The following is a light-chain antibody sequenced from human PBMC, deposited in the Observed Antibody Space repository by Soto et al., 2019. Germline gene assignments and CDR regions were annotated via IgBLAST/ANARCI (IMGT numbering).Light chain of an antibody. Sequence: DIQMTQSPSSLSASVGDRVTITCRASHNIDIYLNWYQQKPGKAPNLLIHTPSTVHSGVPSRFSGSGSGTDFPLTIASLQPEDFGTYYCQQSYSSVRTFGQGTKVE. CDR3: QQSYSSVRT. CDR1: HNIDIY. J-gene: IGKJ1*01. CDR2: TPS. V-gene: IGKV1-39*01.